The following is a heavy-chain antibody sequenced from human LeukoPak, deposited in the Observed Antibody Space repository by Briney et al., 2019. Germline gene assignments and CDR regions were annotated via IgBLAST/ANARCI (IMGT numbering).Heavy chain of an antibody. CDR1: GDSISSSTYY. Sequence: SETLSLTCNVSGDSISSSTYYWGWIRQPPGKGLEWIANIYRSGTTYYSPSLKSRATISVDTSKNQFSLKLSSVTATDTAVYYCARSLLSAGSGSYGFDPWGQGTLVTVSS. J-gene: IGHJ5*02. D-gene: IGHD3-10*01. CDR2: IYRSGTT. CDR3: ARSLLSAGSGSYGFDP. V-gene: IGHV4-39*01.